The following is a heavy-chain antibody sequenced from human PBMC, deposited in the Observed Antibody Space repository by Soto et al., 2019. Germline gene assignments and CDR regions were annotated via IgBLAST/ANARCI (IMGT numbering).Heavy chain of an antibody. J-gene: IGHJ4*02. CDR2: VNPSTGDT. Sequence: ASVKVSCKASGYTFTNYYIHWVRQAPGQGLEWMGWVNPSTGDTFFAPRFQGRVTMTRDTSVSTAYLELRRLRSDDTALYYCAREAFTGYAFSDYWGQGTLVTVSS. CDR3: AREAFTGYAFSDY. V-gene: IGHV1-2*02. CDR1: GYTFTNYY. D-gene: IGHD5-12*01.